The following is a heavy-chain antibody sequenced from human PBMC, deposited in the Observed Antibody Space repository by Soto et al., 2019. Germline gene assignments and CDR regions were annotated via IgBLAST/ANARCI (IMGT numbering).Heavy chain of an antibody. CDR1: GFTFSSYS. V-gene: IGHV3-21*01. CDR3: ARGVTYSGSYFEPVDY. Sequence: PGGSLRLSCAASGFTFSSYSINWVRQAPGKGLEWVSSISPSTSYIYYSDSVMGRFTISRDNAKNSLYLQMNSLAAEDTAVYYCARGVTYSGSYFEPVDYWGQGTLVTVSS. J-gene: IGHJ4*02. D-gene: IGHD1-26*01. CDR2: ISPSTSYI.